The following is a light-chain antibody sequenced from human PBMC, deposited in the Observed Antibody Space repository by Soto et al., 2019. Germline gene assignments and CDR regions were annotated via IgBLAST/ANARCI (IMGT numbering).Light chain of an antibody. J-gene: IGKJ2*01. V-gene: IGKV3-15*01. CDR2: RTS. CDR1: QSVSSR. CDR3: QQYYDWPPYT. Sequence: EMVMTQSPATLSVSPGERATLSCRASQSVSSRLAWYQQKPGQAPRLLIYRTSTRATGIPARFSGSGSGTEFTLTISSLQSEDFAVYYCQQYYDWPPYTFGQGTKLEI.